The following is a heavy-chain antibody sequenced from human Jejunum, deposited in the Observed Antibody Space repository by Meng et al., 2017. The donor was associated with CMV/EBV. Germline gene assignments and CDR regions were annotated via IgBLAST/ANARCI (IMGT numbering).Heavy chain of an antibody. CDR3: ARVGGPGFFTFGYFQH. CDR1: GGSFSGYY. D-gene: IGHD1-26*01. Sequence: SETLSLTCAVYGGSFSGYYWSWIRQPPGKGLEWIGEINHSGSTNYNPSLKSRVTISVDTSKNQFSLKLSSVTAADTAVYYCARVGGPGFFTFGYFQHWGQGTLVTVSS. CDR2: INHSGST. V-gene: IGHV4-34*01. J-gene: IGHJ1*01.